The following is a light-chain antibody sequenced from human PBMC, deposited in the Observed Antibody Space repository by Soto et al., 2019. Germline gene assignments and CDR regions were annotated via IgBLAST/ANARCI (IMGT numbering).Light chain of an antibody. J-gene: IGKJ1*01. V-gene: IGKV1-5*03. Sequence: DIQMTQSPSTLSASVGDRATITCRASQYIHNYLAWYQQKPGEAPKLLIYEAANLESGVPSRFSGSGTGTEVTLTISSLQTDDFATYYCQQSNNYPWTFGQGTRVEI. CDR3: QQSNNYPWT. CDR1: QYIHNY. CDR2: EAA.